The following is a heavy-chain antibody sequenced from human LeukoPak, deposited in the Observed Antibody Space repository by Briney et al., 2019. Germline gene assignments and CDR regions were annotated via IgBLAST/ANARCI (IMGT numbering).Heavy chain of an antibody. CDR3: ARGANYDSSGYYYVSAWFDP. CDR1: GYTFTGYY. J-gene: IGHJ5*02. V-gene: IGHV1-2*02. Sequence: ASVKVSCKASGYTFTGYYMHWMRQAPGQGLEWMGWINPNSGGTNYAQKFQGRVTMTRDTSISTAYMELSRLRSDDTAVYYCARGANYDSSGYYYVSAWFDPWGQGTLVTVSS. D-gene: IGHD3-22*01. CDR2: INPNSGGT.